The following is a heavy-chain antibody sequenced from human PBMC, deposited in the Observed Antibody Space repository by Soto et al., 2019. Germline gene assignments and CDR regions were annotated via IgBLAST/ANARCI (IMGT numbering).Heavy chain of an antibody. CDR3: AREIMPLTNGWYFDL. J-gene: IGHJ2*01. V-gene: IGHV4-30-4*01. CDR2: IFDSGST. D-gene: IGHD2-8*01. CDR1: GGSISGGVHS. Sequence: QVQLQESGPGLVKPSETLSLTCTVSGGSISGGVHSWSWIRQPPGKGLEWIGHIFDSGSTYYTPSLKCRLTISVETSKNQFSLRLSSVTAADTAVYYCAREIMPLTNGWYFDLWGRGTLVTVSS.